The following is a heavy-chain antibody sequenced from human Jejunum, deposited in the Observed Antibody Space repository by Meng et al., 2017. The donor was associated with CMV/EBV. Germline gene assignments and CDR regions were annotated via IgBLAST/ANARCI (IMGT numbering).Heavy chain of an antibody. J-gene: IGHJ4*02. CDR3: ARDEGKLGITDY. CDR1: GGSVSSGSYY. CDR2: IYYSGST. D-gene: IGHD7-27*01. V-gene: IGHV4-61*01. Sequence: VPGGSVSSGSYYWSWIRQPPGKGLEWIGYIYYSGSTNYNPSLKSRVTISVDTSKNQFSLKLSSVTAADTAVYYCARDEGKLGITDYWGQGTLVTVSS.